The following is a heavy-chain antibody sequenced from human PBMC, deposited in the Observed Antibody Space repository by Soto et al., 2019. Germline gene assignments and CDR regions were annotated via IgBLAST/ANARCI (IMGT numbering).Heavy chain of an antibody. CDR3: ARGEWVRYFDRYYFDY. J-gene: IGHJ4*02. CDR1: GGSFSGYY. D-gene: IGHD3-9*01. CDR2: INHSGST. Sequence: QVQLQQWGAGLLKPSETLSLTCAVYGGSFSGYYWSWIRQPPGKGLEWIGEINHSGSTNYNPSLTSRFTKSVDTSKNQFSLKLSAVTAADTAVYYCARGEWVRYFDRYYFDYWGQGTLVTVSS. V-gene: IGHV4-34*01.